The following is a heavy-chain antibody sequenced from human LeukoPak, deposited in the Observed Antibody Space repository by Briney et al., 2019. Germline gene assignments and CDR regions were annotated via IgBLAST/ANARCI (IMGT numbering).Heavy chain of an antibody. Sequence: GGSLRLSCAASGFTFSSYSMNWVRQAPGKGLEWVSSISSSSSYIYYADSVKGRFTISRDNAKNSLYLQMNSLRAEDTAVYYCASLTMVRGVTYNWFDPWGQGTLVTVSS. CDR3: ASLTMVRGVTYNWFDP. CDR2: ISSSSSYI. J-gene: IGHJ5*02. D-gene: IGHD3-10*01. CDR1: GFTFSSYS. V-gene: IGHV3-21*01.